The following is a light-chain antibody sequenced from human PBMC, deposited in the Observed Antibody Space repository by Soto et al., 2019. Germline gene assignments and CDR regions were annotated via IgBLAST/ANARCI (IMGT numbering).Light chain of an antibody. CDR2: KAS. V-gene: IGKV1-5*03. CDR3: QQYNSYPWT. J-gene: IGKJ1*01. Sequence: DVQMTQYPSTLSGSVGDRVTITCRASQTISSWLAWYQQKPGKAPKLLIYKASSLESGVPSRFSGSGSGTEFTLTISSLQPDDFATYYCQQYNSYPWTFGQGTKVDIK. CDR1: QTISSW.